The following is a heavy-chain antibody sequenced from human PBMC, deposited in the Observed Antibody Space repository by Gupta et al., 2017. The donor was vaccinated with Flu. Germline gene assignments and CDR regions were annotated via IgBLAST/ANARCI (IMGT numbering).Heavy chain of an antibody. J-gene: IGHJ6*02. D-gene: IGHD6-19*01. V-gene: IGHV1-8*01. CDR3: ASFSGYSSGWYVYYYYYGMDV. CDR1: GYTFTSYD. Sequence: QVQLVQSGAEVKKPGASVKVSCKASGYTFTSYDINWVRQATGQGLEWMGWMNPNSGNTGYAQKSQGRVTMTRNTSISTAYMELSSLRSEDTAVYYCASFSGYSSGWYVYYYYYGMDVWGQGTTVTVSS. CDR2: MNPNSGNT.